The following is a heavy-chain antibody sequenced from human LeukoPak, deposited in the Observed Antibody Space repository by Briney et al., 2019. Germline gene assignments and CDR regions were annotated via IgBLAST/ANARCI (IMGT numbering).Heavy chain of an antibody. CDR2: ISAYNGNT. CDR3: ARDPAIAVAGKGYFQL. D-gene: IGHD6-19*01. Sequence: ASVKVSCKASGYTFTSYGISWVRQAPGQGLEWMGWISAYNGNTNYAQKLQGRVTMTTDTSTSTAYMEVRSLRSDDTAVYYCARDPAIAVAGKGYFQLWGQGTLVSVSS. J-gene: IGHJ1*01. V-gene: IGHV1-18*01. CDR1: GYTFTSYG.